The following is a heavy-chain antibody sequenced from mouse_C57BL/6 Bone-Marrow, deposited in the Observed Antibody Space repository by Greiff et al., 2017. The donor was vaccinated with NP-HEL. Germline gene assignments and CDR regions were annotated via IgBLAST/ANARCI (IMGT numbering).Heavy chain of an antibody. CDR3: ARFYYGSSYYFDY. CDR2: IDPANGNT. J-gene: IGHJ2*01. CDR1: GFNIKNTY. Sequence: VQLKESVAELVRPGASVKLSCTASGFNIKNTYMHWVKQRPEQGLEWIGRIDPANGNTKYAPKFQGKATITADTSSNTAYLQLSSLTAEDTAIYYCARFYYGSSYYFDYWGQGTTLTVSS. D-gene: IGHD1-1*01. V-gene: IGHV14-3*01.